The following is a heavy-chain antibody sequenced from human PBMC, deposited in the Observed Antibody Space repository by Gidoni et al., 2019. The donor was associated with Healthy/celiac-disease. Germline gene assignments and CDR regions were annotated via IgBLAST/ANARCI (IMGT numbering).Heavy chain of an antibody. CDR3: TTGERRITICGVVMPQGGGDY. D-gene: IGHD3-3*01. V-gene: IGHV3-15*07. CDR1: GFNFSNAW. Sequence: VQLLEPGGGLVTPGGSLSLSCAASGFNFSNAWMNCVRQAPAKGLEWVGRMKSKTDGGTTDYAAHVKGRFTISRDDAKNTRDLQMNSRKTEDTAVYYCTTGERRITICGVVMPQGGGDYWGQGTLVTVSS. CDR2: MKSKTDGGTT. J-gene: IGHJ4*02.